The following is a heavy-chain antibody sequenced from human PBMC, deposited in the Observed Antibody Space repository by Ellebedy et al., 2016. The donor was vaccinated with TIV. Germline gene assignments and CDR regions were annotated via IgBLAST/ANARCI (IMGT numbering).Heavy chain of an antibody. CDR2: VSPYDGNT. Sequence: AASVKVSCKASGYTFTSYGICWVRQAPGQGLEWMGWVSPYDGNTNYAQNLQGRVTMTTDTSTSTAYMELRSLRSDDTAVYYCARDGSIAVASPDYWGQGTLVTVSS. CDR3: ARDGSIAVASPDY. V-gene: IGHV1-18*01. CDR1: GYTFTSYG. D-gene: IGHD6-19*01. J-gene: IGHJ4*02.